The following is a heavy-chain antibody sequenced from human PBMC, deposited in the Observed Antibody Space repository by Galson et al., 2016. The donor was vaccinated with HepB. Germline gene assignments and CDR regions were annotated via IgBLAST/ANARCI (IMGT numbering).Heavy chain of an antibody. CDR3: ARTLPYSRQRNGYMDV. D-gene: IGHD6-13*01. V-gene: IGHV3-21*06. J-gene: IGHJ6*03. CDR2: IGTSDTFK. CDR1: GFTFSSSD. Sequence: SLRLSCAASGFTFSSSDMNWVRRAPGKGLEWVSSIGTSDTFKYYAASVRGRFTISRDPAKNSLLLQMNSLRAEDSAVYYCARTLPYSRQRNGYMDVWGKGTTVTVSS.